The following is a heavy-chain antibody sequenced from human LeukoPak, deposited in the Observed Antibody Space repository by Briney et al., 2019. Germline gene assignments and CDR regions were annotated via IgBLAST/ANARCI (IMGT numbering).Heavy chain of an antibody. Sequence: PGGSLRLSCAASGFTFSSYWMHWVRQAPGKGLVWVSRINSDGSRTTYADSVKGRFTISRDNSKNTLYLQMNSLRAEDTAVYYCATLPAEWIQLWFDAFDIWGQGTMVTVSS. J-gene: IGHJ3*02. CDR2: INSDGSRT. V-gene: IGHV3-74*01. CDR1: GFTFSSYW. D-gene: IGHD5-18*01. CDR3: ATLPAEWIQLWFDAFDI.